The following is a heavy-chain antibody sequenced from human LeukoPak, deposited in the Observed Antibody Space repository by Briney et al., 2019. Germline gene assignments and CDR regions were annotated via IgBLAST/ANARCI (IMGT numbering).Heavy chain of an antibody. CDR1: GYTFTGHY. D-gene: IGHD4-17*01. Sequence: ASVTVSCTAYGYTFTGHYMHWVRQAPGQGLEWMGWINPNSGGKNYSQKFQGRVTMTRDTSISTAYMELSRLRSDGTAGYYCARDIPYGDFFDYWGQGTLVTVSS. CDR3: ARDIPYGDFFDY. CDR2: INPNSGGK. J-gene: IGHJ4*02. V-gene: IGHV1-2*02.